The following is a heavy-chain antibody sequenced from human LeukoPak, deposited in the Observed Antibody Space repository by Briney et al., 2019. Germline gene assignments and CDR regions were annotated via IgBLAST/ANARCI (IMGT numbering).Heavy chain of an antibody. CDR1: GGSISSYY. CDR3: ARVGGSGSYLYFDY. J-gene: IGHJ4*02. CDR2: IYYSGST. V-gene: IGHV4-59*01. Sequence: SETLSLTCTVSGGSISSYYWSWIRQPPGKGLEWIGYIYYSGSTNYNPSLKSRVTISVDTSKNQFSLKLSSVTAADTAVYYCARVGGSGSYLYFDYWGQGTLVTVSS. D-gene: IGHD3-10*01.